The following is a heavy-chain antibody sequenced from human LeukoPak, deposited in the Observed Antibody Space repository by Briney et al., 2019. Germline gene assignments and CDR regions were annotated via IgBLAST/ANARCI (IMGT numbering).Heavy chain of an antibody. J-gene: IGHJ4*02. D-gene: IGHD3-3*01. Sequence: GGSLRLSCAASGFTFSSYGMHWVRQAPGKGLEWVALIRYDGGNKYYAESVKGRFTISRDDSKNTLYLQMSALKTEDTAVYYCAKNTKAVTISGVPSQGYWGQGTLVTVSS. CDR2: IRYDGGNK. CDR3: AKNTKAVTISGVPSQGY. CDR1: GFTFSSYG. V-gene: IGHV3-30*02.